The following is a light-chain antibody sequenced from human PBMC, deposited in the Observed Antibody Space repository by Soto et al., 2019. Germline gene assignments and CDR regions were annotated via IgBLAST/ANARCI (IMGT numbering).Light chain of an antibody. J-gene: IGKJ1*01. V-gene: IGKV3-15*01. CDR2: AAS. CDR1: QSVGSN. CDR3: QQYNNWPPT. Sequence: EIVLTQSPGTLSLSPGERATLSCRASQSVGSNLAWYQQKPGQAPRLLIYAASTRATGIPARFSGSGSGTEFTLTISSLQSEDFAVYYCQQYNNWPPTFGQGTKVDIK.